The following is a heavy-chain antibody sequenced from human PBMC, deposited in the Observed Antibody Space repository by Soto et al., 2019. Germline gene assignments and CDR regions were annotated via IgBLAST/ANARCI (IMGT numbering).Heavy chain of an antibody. J-gene: IGHJ4*02. Sequence: EVQLLESGGGLVQPGGSLRLSCAASGFTFSSYAMSWVRQAPGKGLEWVSAISDSGGRIYYADSVKGRFTISRDNSKNTLYRQVNSPRAEDPAVYYCAKARVQLLLDYWGQGTLVTVSS. CDR1: GFTFSSYA. D-gene: IGHD5-18*01. CDR2: ISDSGGRI. V-gene: IGHV3-23*01. CDR3: AKARVQLLLDY.